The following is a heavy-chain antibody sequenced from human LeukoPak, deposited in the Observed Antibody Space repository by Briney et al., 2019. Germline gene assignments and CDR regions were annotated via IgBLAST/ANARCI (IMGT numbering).Heavy chain of an antibody. D-gene: IGHD3-9*01. CDR2: ISSSSSYI. CDR1: GFTFSSYS. V-gene: IGHV3-21*01. Sequence: GGSLRLSCAASGFTFSSYSMNWVRQAPGKGLEWVSSISSSSSYIYYADSVKGRFTISRDNAKNSLYLQMNSLRAEDTAVYYCARRGAGPPWLASYFDYWGQGTLVTVSS. CDR3: ARRGAGPPWLASYFDY. J-gene: IGHJ4*02.